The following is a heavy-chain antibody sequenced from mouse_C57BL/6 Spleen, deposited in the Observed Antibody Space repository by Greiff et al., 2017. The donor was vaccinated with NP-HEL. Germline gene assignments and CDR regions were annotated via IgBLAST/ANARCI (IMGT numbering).Heavy chain of an antibody. CDR1: GFTFSDYY. CDR2: INYDGSST. CDR3: ARDGYYYGSSFVMDY. J-gene: IGHJ4*01. V-gene: IGHV5-16*01. Sequence: DVKLQESEGGLVQPGSSMKLSCTASGFTFSDYYMAWVRQVPEKGLEWVANINYDGSSTYYLDYLKSRFIISRDNAKNSLYLQMSSLKSEDTATYYCARDGYYYGSSFVMDYWGQGTSVTVSS. D-gene: IGHD1-1*01.